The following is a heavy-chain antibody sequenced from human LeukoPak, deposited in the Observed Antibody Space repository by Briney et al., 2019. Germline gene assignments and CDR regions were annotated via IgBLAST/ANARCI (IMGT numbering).Heavy chain of an antibody. D-gene: IGHD6-19*01. CDR2: VSGGGATT. Sequence: PGGSLRLSCSASRFTVSTYAMNWVRQAPGKGLKWVSVVSGGGATTNYADSVKGRFTISRDNSKNTVYLQMNSLRAEDTAVYYCAKDIAVAGTTFDYWGQGTLVTVSS. CDR3: AKDIAVAGTTFDY. V-gene: IGHV3-23*01. CDR1: RFTVSTYA. J-gene: IGHJ4*02.